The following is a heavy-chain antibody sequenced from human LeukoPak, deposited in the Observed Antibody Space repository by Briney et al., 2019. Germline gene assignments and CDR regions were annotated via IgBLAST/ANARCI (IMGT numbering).Heavy chain of an antibody. Sequence: SETLSLTCTVSGGSISSGDHYWSWIRQPPGKGLEWIGTIYYSGSTYYNVSLKSRVTISVDTSRNQFSLKLSSVTAADTAVYYCARHSRSVDYGSGSYTWDYWGQGTLVTVSS. CDR3: ARHSRSVDYGSGSYTWDY. V-gene: IGHV4-39*01. CDR1: GGSISSGDHY. D-gene: IGHD3-10*01. CDR2: IYYSGST. J-gene: IGHJ4*02.